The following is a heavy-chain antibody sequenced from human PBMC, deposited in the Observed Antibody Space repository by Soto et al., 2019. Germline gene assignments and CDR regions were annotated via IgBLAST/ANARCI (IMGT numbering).Heavy chain of an antibody. Sequence: SETLSLTCTVSGGSISSYYWSWIRQPPGKGLEWIGYIYYSGSTNYNPSLKSRVTISVDTSKNQFSLKLSSVTAADTAVYYCAGGGGAQYSSSWYFDYWGQGTLVTVSS. V-gene: IGHV4-59*01. J-gene: IGHJ4*02. CDR1: GGSISSYY. CDR2: IYYSGST. D-gene: IGHD6-13*01. CDR3: AGGGGAQYSSSWYFDY.